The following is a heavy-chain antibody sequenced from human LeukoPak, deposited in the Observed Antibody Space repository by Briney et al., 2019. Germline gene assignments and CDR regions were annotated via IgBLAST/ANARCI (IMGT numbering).Heavy chain of an antibody. CDR1: GGSISSGCNC. CDR3: ARGSRRTSNFDY. D-gene: IGHD6-6*01. Sequence: PAQTLSLTCTVSGGSISSGCNCWSWIRPPAGKGLEWIGRIYTSGSTNYNPSLKSRVTISVDTSKNQFSLKLSSVTAADTAVYYCARGSRRTSNFDYWGQGTLVTVSS. J-gene: IGHJ4*02. CDR2: IYTSGST. V-gene: IGHV4-61*02.